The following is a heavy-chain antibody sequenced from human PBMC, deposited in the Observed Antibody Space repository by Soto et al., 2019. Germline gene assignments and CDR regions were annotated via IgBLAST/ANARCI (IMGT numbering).Heavy chain of an antibody. D-gene: IGHD1-20*01. CDR2: IHYDGSNT. Sequence: EVQLVESGGRLVQPGGSLTLSCAASGFTFTNYWMHWVGQAPGKGLVWVSRIHYDGSNTRYADSVNGRFTISRDNAKNSLYLHLTSLEVYDTAVYDYARDWYNFSFGRVRGGHWYFDLGGRGTLVTVSS. CDR3: ARDWYNFSFGRVRGGHWYFDL. V-gene: IGHV3-74*01. CDR1: GFTFTNYW. J-gene: IGHJ2*01.